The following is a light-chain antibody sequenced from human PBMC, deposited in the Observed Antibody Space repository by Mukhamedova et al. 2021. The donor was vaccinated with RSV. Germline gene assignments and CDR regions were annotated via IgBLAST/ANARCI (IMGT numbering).Light chain of an antibody. V-gene: IGKV3-15*01. J-gene: IGKJ2*01. CDR2: DAS. Sequence: SQSVRNSVAWYQQKPGQAPRLLIYDASTRATGVPARFSGSGSGTEFTLTISSLQSEDFAVYYCQQYNNWVGTFGQGTNLEIK. CDR3: QQYNNWVGT. CDR1: QSVRNS.